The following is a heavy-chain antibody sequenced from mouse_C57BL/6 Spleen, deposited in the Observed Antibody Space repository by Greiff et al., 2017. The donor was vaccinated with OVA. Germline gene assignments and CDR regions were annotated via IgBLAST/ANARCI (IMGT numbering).Heavy chain of an antibody. CDR2: INPGSGGT. Sequence: QVQLQQSGAELVRPGTSVKVSCKASGYAFTNYLIEWVKQRPGQGLEWIGVINPGSGGTNYNEKFKGKATLTADKSSSTAYMQLSSLTSEDSAVYFCARSMVKHYAMDYWGQGTSVTVSS. CDR3: ARSMVKHYAMDY. J-gene: IGHJ4*01. CDR1: GYAFTNYL. V-gene: IGHV1-54*01. D-gene: IGHD2-2*01.